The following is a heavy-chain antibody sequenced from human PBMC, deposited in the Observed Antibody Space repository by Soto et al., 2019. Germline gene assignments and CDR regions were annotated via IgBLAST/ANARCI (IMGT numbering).Heavy chain of an antibody. CDR1: GFTFSNSW. Sequence: GGSLRLSCAASGFTFSNSWMHWVRQVSGKGLEWVSRINADGTSTSYADSVKGRFTISRDNAKNTLYLHVNSLRAEDTAVYYCVKVLARGVGVPRFYFDSWGQGTLVTVSS. J-gene: IGHJ4*02. CDR3: VKVLARGVGVPRFYFDS. V-gene: IGHV3-74*01. D-gene: IGHD2-2*01. CDR2: INADGTST.